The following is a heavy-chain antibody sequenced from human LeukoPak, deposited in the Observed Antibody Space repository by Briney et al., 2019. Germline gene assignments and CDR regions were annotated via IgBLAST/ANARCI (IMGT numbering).Heavy chain of an antibody. CDR1: GFTFSSYA. V-gene: IGHV3-30-3*01. CDR3: ARIDLGTMVRGVISDAFDI. Sequence: GGSLRLSCAASGFTFSSYAMHWVRQAPGKGLEWVAVISYDGSNKYYADSVKGRFTISRDNSKNTLYLQMNSLRAEDTAVYYCARIDLGTMVRGVISDAFDIWXXG. CDR2: ISYDGSNK. D-gene: IGHD3-10*01. J-gene: IGHJ3*02.